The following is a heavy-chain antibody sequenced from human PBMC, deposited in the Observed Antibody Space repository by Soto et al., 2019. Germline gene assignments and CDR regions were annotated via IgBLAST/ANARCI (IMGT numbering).Heavy chain of an antibody. CDR2: INPSGGST. Sequence: ASVKVSCKASGYTFTSYYMHWVRQAPGQGLEWMGIINPSGGSTSYAQKFQGRVTMTRDTSTSTVYMELSSLRSEDTAVYYCARDGNQKSSGYTNFDYWGRGTLVTVSS. CDR1: GYTFTSYY. CDR3: ARDGNQKSSGYTNFDY. D-gene: IGHD3-22*01. V-gene: IGHV1-46*01. J-gene: IGHJ4*02.